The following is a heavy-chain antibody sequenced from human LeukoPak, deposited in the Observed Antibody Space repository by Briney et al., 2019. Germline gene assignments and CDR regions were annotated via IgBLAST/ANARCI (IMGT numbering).Heavy chain of an antibody. D-gene: IGHD6-6*01. Sequence: SETLSLTCTVSGYSISSGYYWVWIRPPPGKGLEWIGSIYRSGSTNYNPSLKSRVTISVDTSKNQFSLKLSAVAAADTAVYYCAREGDSSSLDSWGPGTLVTVS. CDR3: AREGDSSSLDS. CDR2: IYRSGST. V-gene: IGHV4-38-2*02. CDR1: GYSISSGYY. J-gene: IGHJ4*02.